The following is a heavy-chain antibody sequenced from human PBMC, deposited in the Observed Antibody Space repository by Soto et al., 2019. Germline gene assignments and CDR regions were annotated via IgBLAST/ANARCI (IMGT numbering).Heavy chain of an antibody. CDR3: ARGVGSGWYTPLYYYGMDV. CDR1: GGTFSSYA. V-gene: IGHV1-69*13. D-gene: IGHD6-19*01. J-gene: IGHJ6*02. Sequence: ASVKVSCKASGGTFSSYAISWVRQAPGQRLEWMGGIIPIFGTANYAQKFQGRVTITADESTSTAYMELSSLRSEDTAVYYCARGVGSGWYTPLYYYGMDVWGQGTTVTVSS. CDR2: IIPIFGTA.